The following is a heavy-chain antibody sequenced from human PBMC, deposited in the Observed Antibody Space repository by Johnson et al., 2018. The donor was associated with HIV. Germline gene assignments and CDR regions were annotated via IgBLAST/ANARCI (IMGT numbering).Heavy chain of an antibody. D-gene: IGHD1-26*01. CDR3: AKAQGSLPVEIYAFEI. Sequence: VQLVESGGVVAQIGGSLRLSCAASGFTFDAYTMYWVRQPPGKGLEWVSLIGWDGGSRYYGDSVKGRFTISRDNSKNSLYLQMNSLRTEDTALYYCAKAQGSLPVEIYAFEIWGQGTMVTVSS. J-gene: IGHJ3*02. CDR2: IGWDGGSR. V-gene: IGHV3-43*01. CDR1: GFTFDAYT.